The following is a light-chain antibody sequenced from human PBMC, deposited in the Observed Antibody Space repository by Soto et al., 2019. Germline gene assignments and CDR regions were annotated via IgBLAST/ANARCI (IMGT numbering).Light chain of an antibody. CDR3: LLSYSGARPYV. Sequence: QAVVTQEPSLTVSPGGTVTLTCGSSTGAVTSGHYPYWFQQQPGQAPRTLIYDTSNKHSWTPARFSGSLLGGKAALTLSGAQPEDEAEYYCLLSYSGARPYVFGTGTKLTVL. CDR2: DTS. CDR1: TGAVTSGHY. J-gene: IGLJ1*01. V-gene: IGLV7-46*01.